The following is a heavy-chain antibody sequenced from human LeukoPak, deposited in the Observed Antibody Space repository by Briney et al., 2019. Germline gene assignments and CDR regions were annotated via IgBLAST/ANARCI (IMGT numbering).Heavy chain of an antibody. CDR3: ARLKTEYYYDSSGYFRPRTFDY. CDR2: IYDSGST. V-gene: IGHV4-59*12. J-gene: IGHJ4*02. CDR1: GGSISSYY. Sequence: SETLSLTCTVSGGSISSYYWSWIRQPPGKGLEWIGYIYDSGSTNYNPSLKSRVTISVDTSKNQFSLKLSSVTAADTAVYYCARLKTEYYYDSSGYFRPRTFDYWGQGTLVTVSS. D-gene: IGHD3-22*01.